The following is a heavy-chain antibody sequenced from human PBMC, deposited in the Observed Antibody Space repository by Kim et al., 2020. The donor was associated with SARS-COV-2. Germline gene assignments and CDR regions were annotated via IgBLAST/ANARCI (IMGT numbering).Heavy chain of an antibody. CDR1: GLSCSNYA. CDR3: AKDDTGRVYGILYYFDL. CDR2: SSGASST. V-gene: IGHV3-23*03. Sequence: GGSLRLSCVASGLSCSNYAMHWVRQAPGKGPEWVAVSSGASSTNYADSVKGRFTISRDNSKKMLYLQMTSLRADDTAVYYCAKDDTGRVYGILYYFDLWG. J-gene: IGHJ4*01. D-gene: IGHD2-8*01.